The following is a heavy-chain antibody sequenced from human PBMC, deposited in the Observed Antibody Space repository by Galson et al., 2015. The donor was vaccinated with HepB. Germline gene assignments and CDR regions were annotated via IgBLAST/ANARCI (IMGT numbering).Heavy chain of an antibody. CDR3: AKVSNVAYYDFWSGPLNWYFDL. D-gene: IGHD3-3*01. V-gene: IGHV3-23*01. Sequence: SLRLSCAASGFTFSSYAMSWVRQAPGKGLEWVSAISGSGGSTYYADSVKGRFTISRDNSKNTLYLQMNSLRAEDTAVYYCAKVSNVAYYDFWSGPLNWYFDLWGCGTLVTVSS. J-gene: IGHJ2*01. CDR2: ISGSGGST. CDR1: GFTFSSYA.